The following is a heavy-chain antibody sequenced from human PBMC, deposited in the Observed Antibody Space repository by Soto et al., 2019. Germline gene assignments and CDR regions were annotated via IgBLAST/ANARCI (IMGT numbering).Heavy chain of an antibody. CDR2: IGTTDDT. CDR1: GFTFSTYD. D-gene: IGHD6-13*01. CDR3: ARDRKRADGNWSFDL. Sequence: EVQLVESGGGLAQPGGSLRLSCAASGFTFSTYDMHWVRQAPGKGLEWVSGIGTTDDTYYPDSVRGRFTISREDAKNSLYLQMNSLRAGDTAVYYCARDRKRADGNWSFDLWGRGTLVTVSS. J-gene: IGHJ2*01. V-gene: IGHV3-13*01.